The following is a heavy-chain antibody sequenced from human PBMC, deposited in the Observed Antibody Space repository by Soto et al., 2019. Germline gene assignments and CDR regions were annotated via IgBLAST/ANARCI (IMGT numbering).Heavy chain of an antibody. CDR3: ARDADNYYGSGSYSYYFDY. Sequence: SETLSLTCAVSGGSIISSNWCSWVRQPPGKGLEWIGEIYHSGSTNYNPSLKSRVTISVDKSKNQFSLKLSSVTAADTAVYYCARDADNYYGSGSYSYYFDYWGQGTLVTVSS. J-gene: IGHJ4*02. CDR1: GGSIISSNW. V-gene: IGHV4-4*02. CDR2: IYHSGST. D-gene: IGHD3-10*01.